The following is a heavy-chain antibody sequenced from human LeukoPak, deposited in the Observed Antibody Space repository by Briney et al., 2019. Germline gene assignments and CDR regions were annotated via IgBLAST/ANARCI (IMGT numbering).Heavy chain of an antibody. V-gene: IGHV4-39*07. J-gene: IGHJ6*03. CDR2: ISYSGST. Sequence: PSETLSLTCTVSGGSISSSSHYWGWIRQPPGKGLEWIGSISYSGSTYYNPSLESRVTILVDTSKNLFSLNLSSVTAADTAVYYCARVDGSGWSPFGYYYYMDVWGKGTTVTVSS. D-gene: IGHD6-19*01. CDR3: ARVDGSGWSPFGYYYYMDV. CDR1: GGSISSSSHY.